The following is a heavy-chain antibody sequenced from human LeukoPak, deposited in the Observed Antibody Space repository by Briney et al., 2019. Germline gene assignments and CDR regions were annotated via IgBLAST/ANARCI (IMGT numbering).Heavy chain of an antibody. Sequence: GGSLRLSCAASGFTFSNYAMSWVRQAPGKGLEWVSGISGRGDSTYYAGSVKGRFTISRDNSNNTLYLQMNSLTAEDTAVYYCAKGWLATIGLDYWGQGTLVTVSS. J-gene: IGHJ4*02. CDR1: GFTFSNYA. D-gene: IGHD5-12*01. CDR3: AKGWLATIGLDY. V-gene: IGHV3-23*01. CDR2: ISGRGDST.